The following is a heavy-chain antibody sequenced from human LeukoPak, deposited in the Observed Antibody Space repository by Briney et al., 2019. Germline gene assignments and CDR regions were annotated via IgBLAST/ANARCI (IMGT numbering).Heavy chain of an antibody. CDR3: AKDPKTTVTTSYYFDY. CDR2: ISGSGGST. CDR1: GFTVGSNY. D-gene: IGHD4-17*01. V-gene: IGHV3-23*01. Sequence: PGGSLRLSCAASGFTVGSNYMSWVRQAPGKGLEWVSAISGSGGSTCYADSVKGRFTISRDNPKNTLYLQMNSLRAEDTAVYYCAKDPKTTVTTSYYFDYWGQGTLVTVSS. J-gene: IGHJ4*02.